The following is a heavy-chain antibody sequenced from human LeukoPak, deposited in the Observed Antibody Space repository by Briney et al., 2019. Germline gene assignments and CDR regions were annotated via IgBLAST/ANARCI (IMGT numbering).Heavy chain of an antibody. Sequence: PGGSLRLSCAASGFTFSSYGMSWVRQAPGKGLEWVSAISGSGGSTYYADSVKGRFTISRDNSKNTLYLQMNSLRAEDTAVYYCANYGSGSYTWFDPWGQGTLVTVSS. D-gene: IGHD3-10*01. CDR1: GFTFSSYG. V-gene: IGHV3-23*01. CDR3: ANYGSGSYTWFDP. J-gene: IGHJ5*02. CDR2: ISGSGGST.